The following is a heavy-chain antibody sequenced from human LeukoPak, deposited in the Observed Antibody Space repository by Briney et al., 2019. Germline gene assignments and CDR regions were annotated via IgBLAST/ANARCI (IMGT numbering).Heavy chain of an antibody. J-gene: IGHJ5*02. CDR3: ARDGGAYVLDP. CDR1: GFTFSSYW. CDR2: IKQDGSEK. Sequence: GGSLRLSCAASGFTFSSYWMSWVRQAPGKGLEWVANIKQDGSEKYYVDSVKGRFTISRDNSKNTLYLQMNSLRAEDTAVYYCARDGGAYVLDPWGQGTLVTVSS. D-gene: IGHD3-10*02. V-gene: IGHV3-7*01.